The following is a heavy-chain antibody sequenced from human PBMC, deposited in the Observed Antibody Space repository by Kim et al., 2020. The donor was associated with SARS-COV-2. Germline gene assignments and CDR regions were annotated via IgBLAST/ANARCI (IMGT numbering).Heavy chain of an antibody. D-gene: IGHD2-2*01. CDR3: ATHQDDCSSTSCGMVRGVWVDWFDP. CDR1: GGSISSSSYY. V-gene: IGHV4-39*01. Sequence: SETLSLTCTVSGGSISSSSYYWGWIRQPPGKGLEWIGSIYYSGSTYYNPSLKSRVTISVDTSKNQFSLKLSSVTAADTAVYYCATHQDDCSSTSCGMVRGVWVDWFDPWGQGSLVTVSS. CDR2: IYYSGST. J-gene: IGHJ5*02.